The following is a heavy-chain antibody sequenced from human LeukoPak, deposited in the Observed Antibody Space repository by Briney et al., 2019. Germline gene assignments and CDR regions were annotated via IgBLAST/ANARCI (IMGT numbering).Heavy chain of an antibody. D-gene: IGHD3-10*01. CDR2: IYYSGST. V-gene: IGHV4-59*08. CDR1: GGSISSYY. J-gene: IGHJ4*02. Sequence: SETLSLTCTVSGGSISSYYWSWIRQPPGKGLEWIGYIYYSGSTNHNPSLKSRVTISVDTSKNQFSLKLSSVTAADTAVYYCARLTMVRGVIITGPDYWGQGTLVTVSS. CDR3: ARLTMVRGVIITGPDY.